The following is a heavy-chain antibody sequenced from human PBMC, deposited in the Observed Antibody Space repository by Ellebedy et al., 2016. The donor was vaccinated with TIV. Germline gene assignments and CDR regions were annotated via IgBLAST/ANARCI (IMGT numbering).Heavy chain of an antibody. CDR1: GFTFSDHY. Sequence: GESLKISCAASGFTFSDHYMDWVRQAPGKGLEWVGRTRNKANSYTTEYAASVKGRFTISRDDSKNSLYLQMNSLKTEDTAVYYCVSPAGSIGYWEAFDIWGQGTMVTVSS. V-gene: IGHV3-72*01. J-gene: IGHJ3*02. CDR3: VSPAGSIGYWEAFDI. CDR2: TRNKANSYTT. D-gene: IGHD3-22*01.